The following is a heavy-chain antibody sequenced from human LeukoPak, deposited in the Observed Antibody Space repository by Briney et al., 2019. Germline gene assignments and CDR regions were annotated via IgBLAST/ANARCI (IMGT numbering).Heavy chain of an antibody. CDR1: GFTVSSNY. Sequence: GGSLRLSCAASGFTVSSNYMSWVRQAPGKGLEWVSVIYSGGSTYYADSVKGRFTISRDNSKNTLYLQMNSLRAEDTAVYYCAKTYYYDSSGYDDYFDYWGQGTLVTVSS. CDR3: AKTYYYDSSGYDDYFDY. V-gene: IGHV3-66*01. J-gene: IGHJ4*02. D-gene: IGHD3-22*01. CDR2: IYSGGST.